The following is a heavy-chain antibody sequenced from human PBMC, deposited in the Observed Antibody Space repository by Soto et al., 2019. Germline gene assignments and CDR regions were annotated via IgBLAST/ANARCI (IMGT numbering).Heavy chain of an antibody. CDR1: GGTFSSYA. J-gene: IGHJ5*02. D-gene: IGHD1-7*01. CDR3: ARGGGKTNWNYDWFDP. CDR2: IIPIFGTA. V-gene: IGHV1-69*12. Sequence: QVQLVQSGAEVKKPGSSVKVSCKASGGTFSSYAISWVRQAPGQGLEWMGGIIPIFGTANYAQKFQGRVTITADESTSTAYMGLSSLRSEDTAVYYCARGGGKTNWNYDWFDPWGQGTLVTVSS.